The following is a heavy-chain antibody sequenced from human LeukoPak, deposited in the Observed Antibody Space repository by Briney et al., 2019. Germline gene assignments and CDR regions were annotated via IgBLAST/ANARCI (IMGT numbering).Heavy chain of an antibody. CDR3: ARGRTRSYCSGGSCYSDYYYGMDV. CDR2: INHSGST. CDR1: GGSFSGYY. V-gene: IGHV4-34*01. D-gene: IGHD2-15*01. J-gene: IGHJ6*02. Sequence: PSETLSLTCAVYGGSFSGYYWSWIRQPPGKGLEWIGEINHSGSTNYNPSLKSRVTISVDTSKNQFSLKLSSVTAVDTAVYYCARGRTRSYCSGGSCYSDYYYGMDVWGQGTTVTVSS.